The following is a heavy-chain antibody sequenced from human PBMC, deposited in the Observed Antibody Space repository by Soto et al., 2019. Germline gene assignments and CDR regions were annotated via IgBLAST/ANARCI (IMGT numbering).Heavy chain of an antibody. Sequence: GASVKVSCKASRGTFGSYAIRWVRQAPEQGLEWMGGIIPIFGTANYAQKFQGRVTITADESTSTAYMGLSSLRSEDTAVYYCATTKYDSSGYYLLQGSYWGQGTLVTVSS. J-gene: IGHJ4*02. D-gene: IGHD3-22*01. CDR1: RGTFGSYA. CDR3: ATTKYDSSGYYLLQGSY. CDR2: IIPIFGTA. V-gene: IGHV1-69*13.